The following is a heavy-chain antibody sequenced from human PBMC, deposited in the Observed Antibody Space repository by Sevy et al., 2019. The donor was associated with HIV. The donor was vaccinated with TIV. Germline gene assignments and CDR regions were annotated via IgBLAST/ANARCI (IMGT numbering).Heavy chain of an antibody. D-gene: IGHD6-19*01. J-gene: IGHJ5*02. V-gene: IGHV3-23*01. CDR2: ISGSGISV. Sequence: GGSLRLSCAASGFTFSTYAMSWVRQAPGKGLEWVSGISGSGISVYYAGSVKVRFTISRDNSKNTLILQMNSLRAEDTAIYYCAKELPGYQYDSSGNLDTWGQGRLVTVSS. CDR1: GFTFSTYA. CDR3: AKELPGYQYDSSGNLDT.